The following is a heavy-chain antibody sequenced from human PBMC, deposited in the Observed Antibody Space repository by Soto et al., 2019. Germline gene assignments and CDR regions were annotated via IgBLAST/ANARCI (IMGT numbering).Heavy chain of an antibody. CDR2: IKQDGSEK. CDR1: GFTFSSYW. Sequence: GGSLRLSCAASGFTFSSYWMSWVRQAPGKGLEWVANIKQDGSEKYYVDSVKGRFTISRDSAKNSLYLQMNSLRAEDTAVYYCARDIYDFWSGYYPKYYMDVWGKGTTVTVSS. V-gene: IGHV3-7*01. J-gene: IGHJ6*03. D-gene: IGHD3-3*01. CDR3: ARDIYDFWSGYYPKYYMDV.